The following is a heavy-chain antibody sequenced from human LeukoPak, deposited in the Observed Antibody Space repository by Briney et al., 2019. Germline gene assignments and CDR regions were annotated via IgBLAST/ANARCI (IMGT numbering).Heavy chain of an antibody. J-gene: IGHJ4*02. V-gene: IGHV1-2*02. Sequence: ASVKVSCKASGYNFIGYYIHWVRQAPGQGLEWMGWVNPNSGDPNYSPKFKGRVTMTRDTSISTAYMELTSLISDDTAVYYCARRIRTRGDFDSWGQGTLVTLSS. D-gene: IGHD2-2*01. CDR1: GYNFIGYY. CDR2: VNPNSGDP. CDR3: ARRIRTRGDFDS.